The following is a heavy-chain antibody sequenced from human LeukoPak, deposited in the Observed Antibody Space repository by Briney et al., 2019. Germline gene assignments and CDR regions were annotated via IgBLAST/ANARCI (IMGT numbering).Heavy chain of an antibody. Sequence: GGSLRLSCAASGFTFNNYAMNWVRQAPGKGLEWVSGISGSGGSTYYADSVKGRFTISRDNSKNKLYLQMNSLRAEDTSVYDCAKDRGQLDAFDIWGQGTMVTVSS. J-gene: IGHJ3*02. V-gene: IGHV3-23*01. CDR1: GFTFNNYA. CDR2: ISGSGGST. CDR3: AKDRGQLDAFDI. D-gene: IGHD6-13*01.